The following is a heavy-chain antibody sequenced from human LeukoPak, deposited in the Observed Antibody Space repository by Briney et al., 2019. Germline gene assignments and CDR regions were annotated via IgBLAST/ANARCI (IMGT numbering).Heavy chain of an antibody. V-gene: IGHV4-34*01. Sequence: PSETLSLTCAVYGVSFSNYYWSWIRQPPGKGLEWIGENTDSGRINYNPSLLSRVTVYVDPSKNQFSLSFTSVTATDTAVYYCARRWNYGRNYYIDVWGKGATVSVSS. D-gene: IGHD1-7*01. CDR1: GVSFSNYY. J-gene: IGHJ6*03. CDR2: NTDSGRI. CDR3: ARRWNYGRNYYIDV.